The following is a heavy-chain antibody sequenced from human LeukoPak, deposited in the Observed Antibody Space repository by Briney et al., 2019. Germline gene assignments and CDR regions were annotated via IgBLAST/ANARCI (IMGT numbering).Heavy chain of an antibody. D-gene: IGHD3-22*01. CDR3: ARVGFMIAARQNAFDI. Sequence: PSETLSLTCTVSGGSIGSYYWSWIRQPAGKGLEWIGRIYTSGSTNCNPSLKSRVTMSVDTSKNQFSLKLSSVTAADTAVYYCARVGFMIAARQNAFDIWGQGTMVTVSS. J-gene: IGHJ3*02. CDR2: IYTSGST. V-gene: IGHV4-4*07. CDR1: GGSIGSYY.